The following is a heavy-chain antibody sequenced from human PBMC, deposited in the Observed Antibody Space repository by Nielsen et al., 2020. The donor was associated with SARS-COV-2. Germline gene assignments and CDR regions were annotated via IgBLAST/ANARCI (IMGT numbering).Heavy chain of an antibody. Sequence: ALVKVSCKASGYTFTGYYMHWVRQAPGQGLEWMGWINPNSGGTNYAQKFQGWVTMTRDTSISTAYMELSRLRSDDTAVYYCAIYGVASCGMDVWGQGTTVTVSS. CDR1: GYTFTGYY. J-gene: IGHJ6*02. D-gene: IGHD5-12*01. CDR3: AIYGVASCGMDV. V-gene: IGHV1-2*04. CDR2: INPNSGGT.